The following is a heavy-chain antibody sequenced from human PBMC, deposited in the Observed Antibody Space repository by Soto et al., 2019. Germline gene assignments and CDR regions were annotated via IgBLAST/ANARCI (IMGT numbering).Heavy chain of an antibody. CDR3: ARDLDRYCSVTSCHAMDV. CDR1: GGSIRSTNW. V-gene: IGHV4-4*02. Sequence: TSETLSLTCVVSGGSIRSTNWWAWVRQTPGKGLEWIGEVYHNGTSNYNPSLKGRATISVDTSKDQVSLRLNSVIDADTAFYYCARDLDRYCSVTSCHAMDVWGQGTPVTVSS. D-gene: IGHD2-15*01. J-gene: IGHJ6*02. CDR2: VYHNGTS.